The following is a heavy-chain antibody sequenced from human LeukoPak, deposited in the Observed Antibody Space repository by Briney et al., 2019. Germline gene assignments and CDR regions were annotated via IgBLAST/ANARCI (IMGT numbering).Heavy chain of an antibody. CDR1: GYTFSDYY. J-gene: IGHJ3*02. V-gene: IGHV1-46*01. CDR3: AKDKEYSSSYGAFDI. CDR2: INPSGGST. Sequence: ASVKVSCKASGYTFSDYYMHWVRQAPGQGLEWMGIINPSGGSTNYAQKFQGRVTMTRDTYTSTVYMELNSLTSEDTAVYYCAKDKEYSSSYGAFDIWGQGTMVTVSS. D-gene: IGHD6-6*01.